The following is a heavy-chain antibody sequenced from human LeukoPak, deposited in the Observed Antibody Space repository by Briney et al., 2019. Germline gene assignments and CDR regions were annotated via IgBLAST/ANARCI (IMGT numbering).Heavy chain of an antibody. CDR3: AREGPRGNSQFDY. D-gene: IGHD4-23*01. V-gene: IGHV3-33*01. CDR2: IWYDGSNK. CDR1: GFTFSNYG. Sequence: GGSLRLSCAASGFTFSNYGMHWVRQAPGKGLEWVALIWYDGSNKYYTDSVKGRLTTSRDNSKDTLFLQMNSLRAEDTAVYYCAREGPRGNSQFDYWGQGTLVTVSS. J-gene: IGHJ4*02.